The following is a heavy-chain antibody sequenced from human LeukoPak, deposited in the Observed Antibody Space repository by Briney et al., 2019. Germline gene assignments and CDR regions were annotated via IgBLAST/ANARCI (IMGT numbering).Heavy chain of an antibody. CDR2: IYYSGST. D-gene: IGHD2-21*02. Sequence: WEALSLTSSVSVLSISSSIYYWGWIRQPLGKGLEWIGRIYYSGSTYYSQNLKSRVTISVDPSKNQFSLKLSSVTAADTAVYYCASGAAIPATSYYYYYGMDVWGQGTTVTVSS. CDR3: ASGAAIPATSYYYYYGMDV. J-gene: IGHJ6*02. V-gene: IGHV4-39*01. CDR1: VLSISSSIYY.